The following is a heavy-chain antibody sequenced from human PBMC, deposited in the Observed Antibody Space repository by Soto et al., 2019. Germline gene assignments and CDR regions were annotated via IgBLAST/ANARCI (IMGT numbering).Heavy chain of an antibody. CDR2: IFSDNER. J-gene: IGHJ6*02. V-gene: IGHV2-26*01. CDR1: GFSLTTGKMG. D-gene: IGHD4-17*01. Sequence: GPTLVNPTETLTLTCTVSGFSLTTGKMGVSWIRQPPGKALEWLAHIFSDNERSYSTSLQGRLTISKDTSGSQVVLSMTNVDPVDTATYYCARMNVDSYQFYYAMDVWGQGTTVTVS. CDR3: ARMNVDSYQFYYAMDV.